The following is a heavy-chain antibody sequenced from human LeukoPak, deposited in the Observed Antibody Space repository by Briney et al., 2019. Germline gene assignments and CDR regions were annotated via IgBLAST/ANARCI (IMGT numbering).Heavy chain of an antibody. CDR1: GFTFCTHW. CDR3: ARLLGPDTDF. Sequence: TGGSLRLSCAASGFTFCTHWMAWVRQAPGKGLEWVANIKQDGSEKYYVDSVKGRFTISRDNAKNSLYLQMTSLRAEDTAVYYCARLLGPDTDFWGQGTLVTVSS. V-gene: IGHV3-7*01. CDR2: IKQDGSEK. J-gene: IGHJ4*02. D-gene: IGHD2-2*01.